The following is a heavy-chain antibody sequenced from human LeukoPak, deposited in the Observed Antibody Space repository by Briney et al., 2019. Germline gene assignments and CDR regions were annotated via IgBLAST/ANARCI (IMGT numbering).Heavy chain of an antibody. CDR1: GFTFSSYS. Sequence: PGGSLRLSCTASGFTFSSYSLNWVRQAPGKGLEWVSSVSTGSNYIYYADSVKGRFTISRDNDMNSLYLQMNSLRVEDTAVYYCAGHYQLTGPYDAFDIWGQGTMVTVSS. V-gene: IGHV3-21*01. CDR3: AGHYQLTGPYDAFDI. CDR2: VSTGSNYI. D-gene: IGHD2-2*01. J-gene: IGHJ3*02.